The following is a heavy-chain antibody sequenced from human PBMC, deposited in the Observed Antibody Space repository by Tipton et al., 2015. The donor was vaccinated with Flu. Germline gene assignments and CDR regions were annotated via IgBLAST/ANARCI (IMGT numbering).Heavy chain of an antibody. CDR1: GDSIGSRYY. D-gene: IGHD3-22*01. CDR2: IHRTGNT. V-gene: IGHV4-38-2*01. Sequence: TLSLTCSVSGDSIGSRYYWGWIPQPPGKGLEWIGNIHRTGNTYHNPSLRSRVTISVDTSKNKFSLKLNSVTAADTAVYYCARSHPFLGYDSSGRSEGGFDSWGQGTLVTVSS. J-gene: IGHJ4*02. CDR3: ARSHPFLGYDSSGRSEGGFDS.